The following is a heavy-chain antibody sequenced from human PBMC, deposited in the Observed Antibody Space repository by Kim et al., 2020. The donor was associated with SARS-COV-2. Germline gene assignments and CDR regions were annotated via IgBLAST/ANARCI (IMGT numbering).Heavy chain of an antibody. Sequence: GGSLRLSCEKSGFTFNSYDMHWVRQAPGKGLKWVATISHDGRSGYYADSVKGRSTVSRDKSKSSLFLDMSSLRVEDTAIYYCARVGPMIRGIIINYYAMDVWGHGTAVIVS. V-gene: IGHV3-30*03. CDR3: ARVGPMIRGIIINYYAMDV. J-gene: IGHJ6*02. CDR2: ISHDGRSG. CDR1: GFTFNSYD. D-gene: IGHD3-10*01.